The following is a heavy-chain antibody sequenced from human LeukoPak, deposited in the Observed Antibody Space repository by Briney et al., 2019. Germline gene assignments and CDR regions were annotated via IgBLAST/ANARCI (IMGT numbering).Heavy chain of an antibody. J-gene: IGHJ6*02. Sequence: GGSLRLSCAASGFTFSTYWMSWVRQAPGKGLEWVASIKQDGSEKYYVDSVKGRFTISRDNAKNSLDLQMNSLRPEDTAVYYCARSSERYYYGMDVWGRGTTVTVSS. V-gene: IGHV3-7*01. CDR1: GFTFSTYW. CDR2: IKQDGSEK. CDR3: ARSSERYYYGMDV.